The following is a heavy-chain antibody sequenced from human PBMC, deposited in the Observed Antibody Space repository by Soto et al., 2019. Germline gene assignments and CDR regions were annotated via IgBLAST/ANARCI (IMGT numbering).Heavy chain of an antibody. J-gene: IGHJ4*02. CDR2: ISSSSSYI. D-gene: IGHD4-17*01. CDR1: GFTFSSYS. Sequence: GGSLRLSCAASGFTFSSYSMHWVRQAPGKGLEWVSSISSSSSYIYYADSVKGRFTISRDNAKDSLYLQMNSLRAEDTAVYYCTSNPYCDPPFDYGGQGTLVTVSS. V-gene: IGHV3-21*01. CDR3: TSNPYCDPPFDY.